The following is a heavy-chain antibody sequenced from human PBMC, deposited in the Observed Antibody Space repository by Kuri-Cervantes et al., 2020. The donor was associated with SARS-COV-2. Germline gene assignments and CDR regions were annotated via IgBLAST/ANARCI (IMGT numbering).Heavy chain of an antibody. CDR2: ASADRTKE. J-gene: IGHJ2*01. CDR1: GFTLSGYG. CDR3: ARDSDTTGYYWYLDL. Sequence: GESLKISCAASGFTLSGYGIHWVRQAPGKGLEWVAAASADRTKEYYLDSVKGRFAISRDNSKNTVYLQINSLRAEDTAVYYCARDSDTTGYYWYLDLWGRGTLVTVSS. V-gene: IGHV3-33*05. D-gene: IGHD3-22*01.